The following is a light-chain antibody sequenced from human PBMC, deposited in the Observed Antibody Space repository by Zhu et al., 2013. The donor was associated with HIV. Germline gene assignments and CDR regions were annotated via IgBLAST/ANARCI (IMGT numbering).Light chain of an antibody. CDR2: GAS. CDR1: QSVSSN. J-gene: IGKJ3*01. V-gene: IGKV3-15*01. CDR3: QHRSSGPFS. Sequence: EIVMTQSPATLSVSPGERATLSCRASQSVSSNLAWYQQKPGQAPRLLIYGASTRATGIPARFSGSGSGTEFTLTINSVETEDLAVYYCQHRSSGPFSFGPGTKVDSK.